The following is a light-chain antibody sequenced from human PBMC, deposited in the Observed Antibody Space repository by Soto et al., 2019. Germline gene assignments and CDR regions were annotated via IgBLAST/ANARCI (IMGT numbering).Light chain of an antibody. CDR1: ETINIW. Sequence: IQMTQSPSTLSASVGDRVTITCRASETINIWLAWYQQKPGKAPKLLIYKASSLQSGVPSRFSGSGSGTEFTLTISSLQPDDFATYYCQQYNGYSWTFGQGTKVDIK. V-gene: IGKV1-5*03. CDR3: QQYNGYSWT. J-gene: IGKJ1*01. CDR2: KAS.